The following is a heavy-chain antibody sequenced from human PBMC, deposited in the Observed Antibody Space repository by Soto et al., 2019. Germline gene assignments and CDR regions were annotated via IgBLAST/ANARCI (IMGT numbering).Heavy chain of an antibody. V-gene: IGHV3-21*01. Sequence: EVQLVESGGGLVKPGGSLRLSCAASGFTFSSYSMNWVRQAPGKGLEWVSSISYSSAFIYFADSVKGRFTISRDNAKNSLFLQMNSLRAEDTAVYYCVREGCSSTSCYIDYWGQGTMFTVSS. CDR1: GFTFSSYS. D-gene: IGHD2-2*01. CDR3: VREGCSSTSCYIDY. CDR2: ISYSSAFI. J-gene: IGHJ4*02.